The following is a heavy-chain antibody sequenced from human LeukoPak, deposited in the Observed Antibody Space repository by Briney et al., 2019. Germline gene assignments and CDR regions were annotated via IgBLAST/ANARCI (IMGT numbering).Heavy chain of an antibody. D-gene: IGHD1-1*01. V-gene: IGHV3-15*01. CDR2: IKTKTDGGTT. CDR1: GFTFSNVW. CDR3: VTRVKSTGDY. J-gene: IGHJ4*02. Sequence: PGGSLRLSCAASGFTFSNVWMNWVRQAPGKGLEWIGRIKTKTDGGTTEYAAPVKGRFTISRDDSKNTVYLQMNSLKTEDTALYYCVTRVKSTGDYWGQGTLVTVSS.